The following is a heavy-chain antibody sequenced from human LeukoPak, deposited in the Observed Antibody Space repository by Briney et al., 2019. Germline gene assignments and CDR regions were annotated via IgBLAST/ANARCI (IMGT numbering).Heavy chain of an antibody. V-gene: IGHV3-64*01. CDR1: GFTFSSYA. CDR3: ARGVGYYDFWSGYRDY. Sequence: GGSLRLSCAASGFTFSSYAMHWVRQAPGKGLEYVWPISSNGGSTYYANSVKGRFTISRDNSKNTLYLQMGSLGAEDMAVYYCARGVGYYDFWSGYRDYWGQGTLVTVSS. CDR2: ISSNGGST. J-gene: IGHJ4*02. D-gene: IGHD3-3*01.